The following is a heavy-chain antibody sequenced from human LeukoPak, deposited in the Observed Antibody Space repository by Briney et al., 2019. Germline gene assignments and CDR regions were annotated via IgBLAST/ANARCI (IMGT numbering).Heavy chain of an antibody. Sequence: PGGSLRLSCAVSGFTFSRHAMDWVREAPGKGVEWVSSFTGSGGNTYHADSVKGRFTISRDNSKNTLYLQVDSLRAEDTAVYYCARALRLCNGAKCYTYFYFGMDVWGQGTTVTVSS. V-gene: IGHV3-23*01. CDR1: GFTFSRHA. J-gene: IGHJ6*02. CDR2: FTGSGGNT. D-gene: IGHD2-8*01. CDR3: ARALRLCNGAKCYTYFYFGMDV.